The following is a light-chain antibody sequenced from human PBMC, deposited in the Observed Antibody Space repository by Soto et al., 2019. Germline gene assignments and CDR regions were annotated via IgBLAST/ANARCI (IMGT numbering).Light chain of an antibody. V-gene: IGKV1-5*03. CDR3: QHYYGYSWT. J-gene: IGKJ1*01. CDR2: KAS. CDR1: QSISSW. Sequence: DIQMTQSPSTLSASVGDRVTITCRASQSISSWLAWYQQKPGKAPNLLIYKASSLESGVPSRFSGSGSGTEFTLTISSLQPDDVATYFCQHYYGYSWTFGQGTKVEI.